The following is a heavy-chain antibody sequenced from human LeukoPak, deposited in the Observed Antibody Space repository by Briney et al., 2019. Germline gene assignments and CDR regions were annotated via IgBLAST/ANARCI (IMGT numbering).Heavy chain of an antibody. V-gene: IGHV4-38-2*02. J-gene: IGHJ5*02. Sequence: PSETLSLTCTVSGYSISSGYYWGWIRQPPRKGLEWIGSIYHSGSTYYNPSLKSRVTISVDTSKNQFSLKLSSVTAADTAVYYCARGQVGPWGQGTLVTVSS. CDR2: IYHSGST. CDR3: ARGQVGP. D-gene: IGHD1-26*01. CDR1: GYSISSGYY.